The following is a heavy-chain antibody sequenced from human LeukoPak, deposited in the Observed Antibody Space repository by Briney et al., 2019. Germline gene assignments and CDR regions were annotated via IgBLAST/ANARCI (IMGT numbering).Heavy chain of an antibody. CDR2: ISYSERT. J-gene: IGHJ4*02. V-gene: IGHV4-39*01. D-gene: IGHD2-2*01. Sequence: PSETLSLTCSVSGGSMSSSTNYWGWIRQPPGKGLEWIGCISYSERTYYNPSLKSRVTISEDTSKSQFSLKLSSVTAADTAVYYCATTSYYVSDYWGQGILVSVSS. CDR1: GGSMSSSTNY. CDR3: ATTSYYVSDY.